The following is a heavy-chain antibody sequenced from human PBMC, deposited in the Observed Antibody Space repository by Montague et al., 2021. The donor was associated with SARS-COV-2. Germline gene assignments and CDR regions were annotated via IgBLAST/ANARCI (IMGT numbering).Heavy chain of an antibody. CDR2: IYSSGTT. D-gene: IGHD7-27*01. J-gene: IGHJ4*02. V-gene: IGHV4-39*07. CDR1: GGSIGTSSHF. Sequence: SETLSLTCTVSGGSIGTSSHFWGWVRQPPGKGLEWIGTIYSSGTTSYIPSLKSRLTISSDTSKNQFSLRLASVTAADTAVYYCARFREAGDVLDYWGQGKPVTVSS. CDR3: ARFREAGDVLDY.